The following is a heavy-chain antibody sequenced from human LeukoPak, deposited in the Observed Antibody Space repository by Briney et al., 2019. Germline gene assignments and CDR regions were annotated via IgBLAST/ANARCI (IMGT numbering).Heavy chain of an antibody. D-gene: IGHD1-26*01. Sequence: GASVKVSCKASGYTFTSYGINWVRQAPGQGLERMGWISPYSGNTNYAQKFQGRVTVTTQTSTSTAYMELRSLRSDDTAVYYCARGSRHEVGASDHWGQGTLVTVSS. CDR3: ARGSRHEVGASDH. V-gene: IGHV1-18*01. CDR1: GYTFTSYG. CDR2: ISPYSGNT. J-gene: IGHJ4*02.